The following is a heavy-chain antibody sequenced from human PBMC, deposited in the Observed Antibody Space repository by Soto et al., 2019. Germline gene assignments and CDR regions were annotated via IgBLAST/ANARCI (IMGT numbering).Heavy chain of an antibody. D-gene: IGHD2-15*01. J-gene: IGHJ4*02. Sequence: EVQLVQSGAEVKKPGESLKISCKGSGYSFTSYCIGWVRQMPGRGLEWMGIIFPDDFDTRYSPSFQGLVTISADKSITTAYLQWSGLKASDTAMYYCARLLTPWYYFDFWGQGTLVTVSS. V-gene: IGHV5-51*01. CDR3: ARLLTPWYYFDF. CDR1: GYSFTSYC. CDR2: IFPDDFDT.